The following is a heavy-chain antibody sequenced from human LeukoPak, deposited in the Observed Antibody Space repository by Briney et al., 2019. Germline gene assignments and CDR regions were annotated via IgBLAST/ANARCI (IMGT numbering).Heavy chain of an antibody. D-gene: IGHD3-16*01. CDR2: ISGSGGST. CDR1: GFTFSSYA. Sequence: PGGSLRLSCAASGFTFSSYAMSWVRQAPGKGLEWVSAISGSGGSTYYADSVKGRFTISRDNSKNTLYLQMNSLRAEVTAVYYCATPYPHYYYYYYMDVWGKGTTVTVSS. CDR3: ATPYPHYYYYYYMDV. V-gene: IGHV3-23*01. J-gene: IGHJ6*03.